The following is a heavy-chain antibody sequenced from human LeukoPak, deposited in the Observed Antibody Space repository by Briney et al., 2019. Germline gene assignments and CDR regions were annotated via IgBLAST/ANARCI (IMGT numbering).Heavy chain of an antibody. J-gene: IGHJ4*02. CDR1: GGTFSSYA. D-gene: IGHD3-9*01. CDR3: ASGGTITIFWI. CDR2: IIPIFGTA. Sequence: ASVKVSCKASGGTFSSYAISWVRQAPGQGLEWMGGIIPIFGTANYAQKFQSRVTITADKSTSTAYMELSSLRSEDTAVYYCASGGTITIFWIWGQGTLVTVSS. V-gene: IGHV1-69*06.